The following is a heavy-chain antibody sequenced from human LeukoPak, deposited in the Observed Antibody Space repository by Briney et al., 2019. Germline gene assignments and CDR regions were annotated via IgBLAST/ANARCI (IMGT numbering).Heavy chain of an antibody. CDR2: TYSGGST. CDR1: GFTFSDHY. CDR3: ARLVGATRFDP. D-gene: IGHD1-26*01. Sequence: GGSLRLSCAASGFTFSDHYMDWVRQAPGKGLEWVSVTYSGGSTYYADSVKGRFTISRDNSKNTLYLQMNSLRAEDTAVYYCARLVGATRFDPWGQGTLVTVSS. V-gene: IGHV3-66*04. J-gene: IGHJ5*02.